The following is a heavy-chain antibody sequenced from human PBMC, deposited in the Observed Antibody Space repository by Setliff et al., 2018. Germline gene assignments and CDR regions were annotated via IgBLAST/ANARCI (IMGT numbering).Heavy chain of an antibody. D-gene: IGHD3-10*01. Sequence: GESLKISCKGSGYSFTSYWIGWVRQMPGKGLEWMGIIYPGDSDTRYSPSFQGXVTISXXXSXXXXXXXXXXXXXSXXAXYYCARLGGGGNNYFDYWGQGXXVTVSS. V-gene: IGHV5-51*01. CDR3: ARLGGGGNNYFDY. J-gene: IGHJ4*02. CDR2: IYPGDSDT. CDR1: GYSFTSYW.